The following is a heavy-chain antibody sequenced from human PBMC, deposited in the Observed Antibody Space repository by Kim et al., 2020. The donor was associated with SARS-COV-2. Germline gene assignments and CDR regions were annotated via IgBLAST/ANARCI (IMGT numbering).Heavy chain of an antibody. V-gene: IGHV3-7*01. CDR1: GFTFSSYW. D-gene: IGHD6-19*01. CDR2: IKQDGSEK. CDR3: ARNPKWLVYPYFDY. J-gene: IGHJ4*02. Sequence: GGSLRLSCAASGFTFSSYWMSWVRQAPGKGLEWVANIKQDGSEKYYVDSVKGRFTISRDNAKNSLYLQMNSLRAEDTAVYYCARNPKWLVYPYFDYWGQGTLVTVSS.